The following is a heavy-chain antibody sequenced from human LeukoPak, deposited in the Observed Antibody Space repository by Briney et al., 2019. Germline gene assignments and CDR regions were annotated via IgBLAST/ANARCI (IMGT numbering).Heavy chain of an antibody. CDR2: IYTSGST. D-gene: IGHD5-18*01. Sequence: PSETLSLTCTVSGGSISSYYWSWIRQPAGKGLEWIGRIYTSGSTNYNPSLKSRVTMSVDTSKNQFSLKLSSVTAADTAVYYCARDPGRGYSYGYQRGYYFDYWGQGTLVTVSS. V-gene: IGHV4-4*07. CDR3: ARDPGRGYSYGYQRGYYFDY. J-gene: IGHJ4*02. CDR1: GGSISSYY.